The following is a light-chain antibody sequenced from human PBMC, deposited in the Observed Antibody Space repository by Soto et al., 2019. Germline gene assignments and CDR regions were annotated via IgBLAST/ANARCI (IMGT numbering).Light chain of an antibody. Sequence: QSVLTQPASVSGSPGQSITISCTGTSSDVGSYNLVSWYQQHPGKAPKLMIYEGYNRPSGVSNRFSGSKSGNTASLTISGLQAEDEADYYCSSYAGGVVFGRGTKVTVL. CDR3: SSYAGGVV. J-gene: IGLJ2*01. V-gene: IGLV2-23*01. CDR1: SSDVGSYNL. CDR2: EGY.